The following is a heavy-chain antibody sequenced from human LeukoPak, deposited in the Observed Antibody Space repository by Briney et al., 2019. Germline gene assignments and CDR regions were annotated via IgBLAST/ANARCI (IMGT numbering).Heavy chain of an antibody. J-gene: IGHJ3*02. V-gene: IGHV1-18*01. CDR1: GYTFTSYG. Sequence: RASVKVSCKASGYTFTSYGISWVRQAPGQGLEWMGWISAYNGNTNYAHKLQGRVTMTTETSTSTAYIELRSLRSDDTAVYYGARGSLYYYDSSGHYAFDIWGQGTMVTVSS. CDR3: ARGSLYYYDSSGHYAFDI. D-gene: IGHD3-22*01. CDR2: ISAYNGNT.